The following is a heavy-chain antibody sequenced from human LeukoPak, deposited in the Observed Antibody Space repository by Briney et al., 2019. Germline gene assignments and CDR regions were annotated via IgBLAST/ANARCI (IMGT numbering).Heavy chain of an antibody. CDR3: AKKSPYGGADY. D-gene: IGHD4/OR15-4a*01. J-gene: IGHJ4*02. V-gene: IGHV3-23*01. Sequence: PGESLRLSCVASGFTFSSSAMSWVRQAPGKGLEWVSAISGNGASTYYADSVKGRFTISRDNSKNTLYLQINSLRAEDTAVYYCAKKSPYGGADYWGQGTLVTVSS. CDR2: ISGNGAST. CDR1: GFTFSSSA.